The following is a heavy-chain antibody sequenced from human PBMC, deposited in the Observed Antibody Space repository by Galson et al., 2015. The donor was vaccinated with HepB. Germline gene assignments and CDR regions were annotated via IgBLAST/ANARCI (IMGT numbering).Heavy chain of an antibody. CDR2: ISYDGSNK. CDR1: GFTFSSYG. Sequence: SLRLSCAASGFTFSSYGMHWVRQAPGKGLEWVAVISYDGSNKYYADSVKGRFTISRDNSKNTLYLQMNSLRAEDTAVYYCAKETHDYSNYEFDYWGQGTLVTVSS. V-gene: IGHV3-30*18. D-gene: IGHD4-11*01. J-gene: IGHJ4*02. CDR3: AKETHDYSNYEFDY.